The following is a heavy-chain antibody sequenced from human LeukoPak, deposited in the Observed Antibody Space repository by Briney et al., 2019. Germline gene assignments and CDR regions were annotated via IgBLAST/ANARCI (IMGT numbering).Heavy chain of an antibody. CDR3: ITPLPYSAQ. D-gene: IGHD2-21*01. Sequence: GGSLRLSCAASGFTFSNAYMNWVRQAPGKGLEWVGRKPKTDGETTEYAAPVKDRFSISRDDPKSMMYLQMNSLKTEDTAVYYCITPLPYSAQGGQGTLVTVSS. V-gene: IGHV3-15*07. J-gene: IGHJ4*02. CDR1: GFTFSNAY. CDR2: KPKTDGETT.